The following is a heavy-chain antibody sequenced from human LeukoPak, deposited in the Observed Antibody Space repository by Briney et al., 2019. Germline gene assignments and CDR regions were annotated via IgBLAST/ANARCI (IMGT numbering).Heavy chain of an antibody. D-gene: IGHD6-13*01. V-gene: IGHV3-11*04. Sequence: GGSLRLSCAASGFTFSDYYMSWIRQAPGKGPEWVSYISSSGSTIYYADSVKGRFTISRDNAKNSLYLQMNSLRAEDTAVYYCARHLSAAYSSSFGYWGQGTLVTVSS. CDR3: ARHLSAAYSSSFGY. CDR2: ISSSGSTI. CDR1: GFTFSDYY. J-gene: IGHJ4*02.